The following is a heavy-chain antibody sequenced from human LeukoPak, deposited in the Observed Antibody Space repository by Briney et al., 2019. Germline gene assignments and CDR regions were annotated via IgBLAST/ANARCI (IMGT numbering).Heavy chain of an antibody. CDR1: GFTFSSYA. Sequence: PGRSLRLSCAASGFTFSSYAMHWVRQAPGKGLEWVAVISYDGSNKYYADSVKGRFTISRDNSKNTLYLQMNSLRAEDTAVYYCARDCSSTSCWQFDYWGQGTLVTVSS. J-gene: IGHJ4*02. CDR2: ISYDGSNK. V-gene: IGHV3-30-3*01. D-gene: IGHD2-2*01. CDR3: ARDCSSTSCWQFDY.